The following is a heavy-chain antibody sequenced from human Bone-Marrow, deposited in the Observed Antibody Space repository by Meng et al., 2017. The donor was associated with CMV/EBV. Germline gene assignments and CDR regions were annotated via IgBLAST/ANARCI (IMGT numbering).Heavy chain of an antibody. Sequence: ASVKVSCKASGYTFTSYYMHWVRQAPGQGLEWMGIINPSGGSTSYAQKFQGRVTMTRDTSTSTVYMELSSLRSEDTAVYYCARDSGHIWSGRIGSMDVWGQGTTVTVSS. V-gene: IGHV1-46*01. J-gene: IGHJ6*02. CDR3: ARDSGHIWSGRIGSMDV. D-gene: IGHD3-3*01. CDR1: GYTFTSYY. CDR2: INPSGGST.